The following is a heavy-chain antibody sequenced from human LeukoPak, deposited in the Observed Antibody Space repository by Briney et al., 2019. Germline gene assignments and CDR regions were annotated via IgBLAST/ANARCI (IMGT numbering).Heavy chain of an antibody. Sequence: PGGSLRLSCAASGFTFSSYSMNWVRQAPGKGLEWVSYISSSSSTIYYADSVKGRFTISRDNAKNSLYLQMNSLRAEDTAVYYCAGLRELVPYYYYYMDVWGKGTTVTVSS. J-gene: IGHJ6*03. CDR2: ISSSSSTI. V-gene: IGHV3-48*01. CDR3: AGLRELVPYYYYYMDV. D-gene: IGHD1-1*01. CDR1: GFTFSSYS.